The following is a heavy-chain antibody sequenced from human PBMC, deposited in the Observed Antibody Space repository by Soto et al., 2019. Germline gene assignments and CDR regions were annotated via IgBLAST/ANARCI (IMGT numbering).Heavy chain of an antibody. CDR2: ISYDGSNK. D-gene: IGHD6-6*01. CDR1: GFTFSSYG. V-gene: IGHV3-30*18. Sequence: QVQLVESGGGVVQPGRSLRLSCAASGFTFSSYGMHWVRQAPGKGLEWVAVISYDGSNKYYADSVKGRFTISRDNSKNTXXLQMNSLRXXXXXXYYCAKGYSSSSLXXXWGQXTLXXVXS. CDR3: AKGYSSSSLXXX. J-gene: IGHJ1*01.